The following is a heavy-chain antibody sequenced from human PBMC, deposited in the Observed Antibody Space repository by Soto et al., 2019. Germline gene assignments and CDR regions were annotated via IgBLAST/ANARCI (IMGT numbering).Heavy chain of an antibody. CDR2: IYYSGST. J-gene: IGHJ5*02. V-gene: IGHV4-59*08. Sequence: SETLSLTCTVSGGSISSYYWSWIRQPPGKGLEWIGYIYYSGSTNYNPSLKSRVTISVDTSKNQFSLKMSSVTAADTAVYYCARRSTFRSGCFDPGGQEPRVTSS. CDR3: ARRSTFRSGCFDP. CDR1: GGSISSYY. D-gene: IGHD3-10*01.